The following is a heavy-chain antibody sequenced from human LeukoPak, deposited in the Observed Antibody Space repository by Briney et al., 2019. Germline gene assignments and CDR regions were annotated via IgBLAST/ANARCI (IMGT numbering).Heavy chain of an antibody. CDR2: IKQDGSEK. CDR3: ARAHCGGDCRFDY. D-gene: IGHD2-21*02. V-gene: IGHV3-7*04. Sequence: GGSLRLSCAGSGFTFSSYWMSWVRQAPGKGLEWVANIKQDGSEKHYVDSVKGRFTISRDNAKNSLYLQMNSLRAEDTAVYYCARAHCGGDCRFDYWGQGTLVTVSS. J-gene: IGHJ4*02. CDR1: GFTFSSYW.